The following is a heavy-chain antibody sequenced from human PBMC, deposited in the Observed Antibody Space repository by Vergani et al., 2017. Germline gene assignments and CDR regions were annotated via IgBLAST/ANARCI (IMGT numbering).Heavy chain of an antibody. V-gene: IGHV1-18*01. CDR1: GYTFTSYG. J-gene: IGHJ4*02. Sequence: QVQLVQSGAEVKKPGASMKVSCKASGYTFTSYGISWVRQAPGQGLEWMGWISAYNGNTNYAQKLQGRVTMTTDTSTSTAYMELRSLRSDDTAVYYCARGRYYYGSGSLISAFDYWGQGTLVTVSS. CDR2: ISAYNGNT. D-gene: IGHD3-10*01. CDR3: ARGRYYYGSGSLISAFDY.